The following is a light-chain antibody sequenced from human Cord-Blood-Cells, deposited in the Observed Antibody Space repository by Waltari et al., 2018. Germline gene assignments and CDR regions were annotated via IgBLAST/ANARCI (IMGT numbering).Light chain of an antibody. CDR1: SSDVGGYNY. J-gene: IGLJ3*02. V-gene: IGLV2-14*01. CDR3: SSYTSSSTWV. Sequence: QSALTQPASVSGSHGQSITISCTGTSSDVGGYNYVSWYQQHPGKAPKLMIYEVSNRPSGVSNRFSGSKSGTTASLTISGLQAEDEADYYCSSYTSSSTWVFGGGTKLTVL. CDR2: EVS.